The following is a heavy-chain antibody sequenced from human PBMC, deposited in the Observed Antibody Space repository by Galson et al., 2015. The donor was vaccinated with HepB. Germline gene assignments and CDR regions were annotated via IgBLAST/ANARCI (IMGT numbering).Heavy chain of an antibody. J-gene: IGHJ4*02. CDR3: ARTTVVTDYFDY. D-gene: IGHD4-23*01. CDR1: GFTFTSSA. Sequence: SVKVSCKASGFTFTSSAVQWVRQAPGQGLEWMGRIIPILGIANYAQKFQGRVTITADKSTSTAYMELSSLRSEDTAVYYCARTTVVTDYFDYWGQGTLVTVSS. CDR2: IIPILGIA. V-gene: IGHV1-69*04.